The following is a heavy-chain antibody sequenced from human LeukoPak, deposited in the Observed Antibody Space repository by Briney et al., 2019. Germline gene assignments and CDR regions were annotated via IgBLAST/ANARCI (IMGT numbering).Heavy chain of an antibody. J-gene: IGHJ6*03. D-gene: IGHD2-2*01. V-gene: IGHV1-69*13. CDR1: GGTFSSYA. CDR3: AGVDIVVVPAAPRHYYYYMDV. CDR2: IIPIFGTA. Sequence: GASVKVSCKASGGTFSSYAISWVRQAPGQGLEWMGGIIPIFGTANYAQKFQGRVTITADESTSTAYMELSSLRSEDTAVYYCAGVDIVVVPAAPRHYYYYMDVWGKGTTVTVSS.